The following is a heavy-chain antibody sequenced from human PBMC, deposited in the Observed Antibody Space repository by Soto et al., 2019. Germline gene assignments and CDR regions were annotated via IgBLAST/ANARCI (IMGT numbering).Heavy chain of an antibody. V-gene: IGHV4-39*01. Sequence: SETLSLTCIVSGGSLSSSEYYWGWIRQPPGKGLEWIGSVYYTGRTYYDLSLKSRVTISVDMSKNQFSLRLRSVTAADTAVYYCARLWLGERPPDYWGLGTLVTVSS. D-gene: IGHD3-10*01. CDR2: VYYTGRT. CDR3: ARLWLGERPPDY. CDR1: GGSLSSSEYY. J-gene: IGHJ4*02.